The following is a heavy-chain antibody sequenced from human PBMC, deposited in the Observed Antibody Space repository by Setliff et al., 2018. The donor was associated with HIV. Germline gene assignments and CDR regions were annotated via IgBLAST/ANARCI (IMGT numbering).Heavy chain of an antibody. J-gene: IGHJ5*01. CDR1: GFTFNNFA. CDR2: ISGSRLTP. Sequence: GGSLRLSCAASGFTFNNFAMNWVRQAPGKGLEWVSSISGSRLTPYYADSVKGRFTISRDNSKNTVYLQMNSLRAEDTAFYYCARGWFDSWGQGILVTVSS. CDR3: ARGWFDS. V-gene: IGHV3-23*01.